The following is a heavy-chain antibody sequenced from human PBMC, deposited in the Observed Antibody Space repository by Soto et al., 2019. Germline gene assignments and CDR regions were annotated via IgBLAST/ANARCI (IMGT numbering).Heavy chain of an antibody. CDR3: ARETQWFGEPRPWFEP. CDR2: IVVGSGNT. D-gene: IGHD3-10*01. Sequence: SAKVSCKASGFTFTSCALPWVRQARGQRLEWIGWIVVGSGNTHYAQKFQGRVTITADKSTSTAYMELSSLRSEDTAVYYCARETQWFGEPRPWFEPWGQGTLVTVSA. V-gene: IGHV1-58*01. J-gene: IGHJ5*02. CDR1: GFTFTSCA.